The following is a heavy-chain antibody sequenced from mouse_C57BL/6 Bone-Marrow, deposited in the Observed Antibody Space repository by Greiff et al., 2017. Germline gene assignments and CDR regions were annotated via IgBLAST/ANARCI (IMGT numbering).Heavy chain of an antibody. CDR2: IDPSDSYT. CDR1: GYTFTSYW. J-gene: IGHJ2*01. CDR3: ARRGSFDY. Sequence: QVQLQQPGAELVKPGASVKLSCKASGYTFTSYWMQWVKQRPGQGLEWIGEIDPSDSYTNYNQKFTGKAPLTVDTSSSTAYMQLSSLTSEDSAVYYCARRGSFDYWGKGTTLTVSS. V-gene: IGHV1-50*01.